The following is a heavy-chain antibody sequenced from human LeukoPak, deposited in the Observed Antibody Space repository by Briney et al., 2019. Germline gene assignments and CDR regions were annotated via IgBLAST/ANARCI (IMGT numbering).Heavy chain of an antibody. J-gene: IGHJ5*02. Sequence: ASVKVSCKASGYTFTSYGISWVRQAPGQGLEWMGWISAYNGNTNYAQKLQGRVTMTTDTSTSTAYMELRGLRSDDTAVYYCAKQYSSGWYWFDPWGQGTLVTVSS. CDR2: ISAYNGNT. V-gene: IGHV1-18*01. CDR3: AKQYSSGWYWFDP. CDR1: GYTFTSYG. D-gene: IGHD6-19*01.